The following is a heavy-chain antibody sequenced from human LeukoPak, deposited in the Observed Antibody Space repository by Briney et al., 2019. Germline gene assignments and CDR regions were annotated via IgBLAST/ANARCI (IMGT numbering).Heavy chain of an antibody. CDR1: GGSISSYF. CDR2: ISYSGGT. CDR3: ARTTTGHLRMFDY. D-gene: IGHD1-1*01. J-gene: IGHJ4*02. V-gene: IGHV4-59*01. Sequence: SETLSVTCTVSGGSISSYFWSWIRPPPGTGLDWIGYISYSGGTNYNPSLKSRVTISVDTSKSHFSLKLSSVSAADTAVYYCARTTTGHLRMFDYWGQGTLVTVSS.